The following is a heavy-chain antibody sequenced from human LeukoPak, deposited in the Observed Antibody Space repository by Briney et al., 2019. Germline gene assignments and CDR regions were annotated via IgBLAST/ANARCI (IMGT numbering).Heavy chain of an antibody. Sequence: SVKVSCKASGGTYSSYAISWVRQAPGQGLEWMGRIIPIFGTANYAQKFQGRVTITTDESTSTAYMELSSLRSEDTAVYYCARDYYDSSGYYYGRSGDAFDIWGQGTMVTVSS. CDR2: IIPIFGTA. CDR3: ARDYYDSSGYYYGRSGDAFDI. J-gene: IGHJ3*02. V-gene: IGHV1-69*05. D-gene: IGHD3-22*01. CDR1: GGTYSSYA.